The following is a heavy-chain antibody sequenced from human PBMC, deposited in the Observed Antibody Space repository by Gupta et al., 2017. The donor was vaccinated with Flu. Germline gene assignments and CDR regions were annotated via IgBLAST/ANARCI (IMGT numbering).Heavy chain of an antibody. D-gene: IGHD5-18*01. V-gene: IGHV3-30*18. CDR1: VFTFSNYA. CDR2: RSDDGSNK. J-gene: IGHJ4*02. Sequence: QVHLVESGGGVVQPGRSLRLSCAASVFTFSNYAMHWVRQAPPMGLEWVAVRSDDGSNKFYADSVKGRFTISRDNLKNTLYLEVNSLRAEDTAAYYCAKAGTRMVIGSHFDYWGQGSLVTVSS. CDR3: AKAGTRMVIGSHFDY.